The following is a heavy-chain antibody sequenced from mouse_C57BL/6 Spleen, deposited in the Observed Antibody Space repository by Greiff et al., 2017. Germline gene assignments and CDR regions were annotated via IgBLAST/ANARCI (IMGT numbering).Heavy chain of an antibody. CDR2: ISDGGSYT. CDR3: AFSYYFDD. J-gene: IGHJ2*01. Sequence: EVQLVESGGGLVKPGGSLKLSCAASGFTFSSYAMSWVRQTPEQRLEWVATISDGGSYTYYPDNVKGRFTISRDNAKNNLYLQMSHLKSEDTAMYYCAFSYYFDDWGQGTTLTVSS. CDR1: GFTFSSYA. V-gene: IGHV5-4*01.